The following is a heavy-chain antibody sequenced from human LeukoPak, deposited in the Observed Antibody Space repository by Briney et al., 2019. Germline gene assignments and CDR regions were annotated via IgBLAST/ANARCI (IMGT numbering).Heavy chain of an antibody. J-gene: IGHJ4*02. Sequence: ASVKVSCKASGYTFTGYYMHWVRQAPGQGLEWMGWINPNSGGTNYAQKFQGRVTMTRDTSISTAYMELSRLRSDDTAVYYCARLNYGSGSYRFEYWGQGTLVTVSS. CDR1: GYTFTGYY. V-gene: IGHV1-2*02. D-gene: IGHD3-10*01. CDR3: ARLNYGSGSYRFEY. CDR2: INPNSGGT.